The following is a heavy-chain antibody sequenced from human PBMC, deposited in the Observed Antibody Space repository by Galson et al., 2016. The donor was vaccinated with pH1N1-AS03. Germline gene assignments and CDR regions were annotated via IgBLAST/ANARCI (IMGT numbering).Heavy chain of an antibody. D-gene: IGHD5-24*01. CDR2: IYPSGST. Sequence: LTCTVSGGSISSDTFYWSWIRQPAGKGLEWIGRIYPSGSTNYHPSLKSRVTISVDTSKNQFSLKLSSVTAADTAVYYCASAENGRDGYYDYWGQGTLVTVSS. V-gene: IGHV4-61*02. J-gene: IGHJ4*02. CDR3: ASAENGRDGYYDY. CDR1: GGSISSDTFY.